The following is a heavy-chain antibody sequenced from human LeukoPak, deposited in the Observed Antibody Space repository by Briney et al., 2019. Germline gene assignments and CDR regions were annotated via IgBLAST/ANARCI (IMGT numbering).Heavy chain of an antibody. V-gene: IGHV4-59*01. CDR2: IHYSGST. Sequence: SETLSLTRTWSGGSISHYYWNWMRQPPGKGLEWIRYIHYSGSTKYNPSLKSRVTISVDTSKNQFSLRLTSVTAADTAVYYCARGGFLDPFDPWGQGTLVTVSS. D-gene: IGHD1-1*01. J-gene: IGHJ5*02. CDR1: GGSISHYY. CDR3: ARGGFLDPFDP.